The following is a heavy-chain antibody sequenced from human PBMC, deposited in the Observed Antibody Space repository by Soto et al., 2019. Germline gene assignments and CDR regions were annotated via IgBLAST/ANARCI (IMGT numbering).Heavy chain of an antibody. CDR2: MNPNSGNT. CDR1: GYTFTSYD. Sequence: ASVKVSCKASGYTFTSYDIDWVRQATGQGLEWMGWMNPNSGNTGYAQKFQGRVTMTRNTSISTAYMELSSLRSEDTAVYYCVRFPGYYYYYYMDVWGKGTTVTVSS. V-gene: IGHV1-8*01. CDR3: VRFPGYYYYYYMDV. J-gene: IGHJ6*03.